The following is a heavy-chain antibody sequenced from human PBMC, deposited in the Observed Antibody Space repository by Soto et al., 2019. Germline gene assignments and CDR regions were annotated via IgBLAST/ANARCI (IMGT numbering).Heavy chain of an antibody. CDR1: GGSISSYY. V-gene: IGHV4-4*07. J-gene: IGHJ4*02. CDR3: ARFSYDFWSGYDRYYFDY. CDR2: IYTSGST. Sequence: PSETLSRTCPVSGGSISSYYWSWIRQPAGKGLELIGRIYTSGSTNYNPSLKSRVTMSVDTSKNQFSLKLSSVTAADTAVYYCARFSYDFWSGYDRYYFDYWGQGTLVTVSS. D-gene: IGHD3-3*01.